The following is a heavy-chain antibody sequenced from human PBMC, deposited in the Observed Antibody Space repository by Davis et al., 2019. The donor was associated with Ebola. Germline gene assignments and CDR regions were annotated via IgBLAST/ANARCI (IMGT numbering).Heavy chain of an antibody. Sequence: ASVKVSCKASGYTFTGYYMHWVRQAPGQGLEWMGWINPNSGGTNYAQKFQGWVTMTRDTSISTAYMELSRLRSDDTAVYYCARGATTGPVDAFDIWGQGTMVTVSS. CDR3: ARGATTGPVDAFDI. J-gene: IGHJ3*02. CDR2: INPNSGGT. V-gene: IGHV1-2*04. D-gene: IGHD4-17*01. CDR1: GYTFTGYY.